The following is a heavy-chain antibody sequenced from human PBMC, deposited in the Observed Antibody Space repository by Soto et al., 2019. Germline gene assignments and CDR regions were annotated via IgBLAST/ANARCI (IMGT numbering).Heavy chain of an antibody. J-gene: IGHJ6*02. CDR1: GGSISSYY. CDR3: ARERYQLLFHYGMDV. CDR2: IYTSGST. V-gene: IGHV4-4*07. D-gene: IGHD2-2*01. Sequence: QVQLQESGPGLVKPSETLSLTCTVSGGSISSYYWSWIRQPAGKGLEWIGRIYTSGSTNYNPSLKSRLTMSLDTSKNQFSPKLTSVTAADTAVYYCARERYQLLFHYGMDVWGQGTTVTVSS.